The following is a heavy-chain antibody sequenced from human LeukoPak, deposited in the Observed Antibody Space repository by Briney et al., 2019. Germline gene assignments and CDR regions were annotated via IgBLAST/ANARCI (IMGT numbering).Heavy chain of an antibody. J-gene: IGHJ4*02. CDR3: ARAGWIITSGIDY. CDR2: IYHTGST. V-gene: IGHV4-38-2*01. CDR1: GYSISKGYY. D-gene: IGHD3-10*01. Sequence: SETLSLTCGVSGYSISKGYYWAWIRQPPGKGLEWIGTIYHTGSTYYTPSLGSRVTISVDTSKNEFSLNLNSVTAADTAVYYCARAGWIITSGIDYWGQGALVTVSS.